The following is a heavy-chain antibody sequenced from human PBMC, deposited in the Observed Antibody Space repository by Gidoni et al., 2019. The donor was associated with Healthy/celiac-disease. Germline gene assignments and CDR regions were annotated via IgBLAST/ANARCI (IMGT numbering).Heavy chain of an antibody. V-gene: IGHV4-39*01. CDR2: IYYSGST. J-gene: IGHJ4*02. Sequence: QLQLQESGSGLVKPSETLSLTCTVSGGSISSSSYYWGWIRQPPGKGLEWIGSIYYSGSTYYNPSLKSRVTISVDTSKNQFSLKLSSVTAADTAVYYCARHSDYYDSSGYPDYWGQGTLVTVSS. CDR3: ARHSDYYDSSGYPDY. D-gene: IGHD3-22*01. CDR1: GGSISSSSYY.